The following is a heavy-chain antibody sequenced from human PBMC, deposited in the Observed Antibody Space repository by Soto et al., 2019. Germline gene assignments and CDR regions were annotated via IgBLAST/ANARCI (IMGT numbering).Heavy chain of an antibody. D-gene: IGHD2-21*02. Sequence: SETLSLTCTVSGGSVNSYYWSWIRQPPGKGLEWIGYIFYSGSTKSNPSLKSRVTMSVVMSKNQFSLRLTSVTAADTAVYYCARVFPSYCGGDCSYFDSWGQGTLVTVSS. V-gene: IGHV4-59*02. J-gene: IGHJ4*02. CDR3: ARVFPSYCGGDCSYFDS. CDR1: GGSVNSYY. CDR2: IFYSGST.